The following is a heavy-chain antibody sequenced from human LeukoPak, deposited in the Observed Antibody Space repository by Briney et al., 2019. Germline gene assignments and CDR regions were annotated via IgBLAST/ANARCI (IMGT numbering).Heavy chain of an antibody. CDR1: GSIFTNYW. V-gene: IGHV5-51*01. J-gene: IGHJ4*02. CDR2: IYPRDSDT. CDR3: ARRQYSGYDFDF. D-gene: IGHD5-12*01. Sequence: GASLEISCEASGSIFTNYWIGWVRQVPGKGVEWMGIIYPRDSDTRYSPSFQRQVTVSADKSISTAHLQWNTLEASDTAMYYCARRQYSGYDFDFWGQGTLVTVSS.